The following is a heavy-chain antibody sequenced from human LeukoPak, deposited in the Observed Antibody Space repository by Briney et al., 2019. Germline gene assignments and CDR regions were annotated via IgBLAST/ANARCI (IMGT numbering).Heavy chain of an antibody. D-gene: IGHD4-17*01. CDR1: GFTFSSYS. J-gene: IGHJ4*02. Sequence: PGGSLRLSCAASGFTFSSYSMNWVRQAPGKGLEWVSSISSSSSYIYYADSVKGRFTISRDNAKNSLYLQMNSLRAEDTAVYYCAREEYGDYGFDYWGQGTLVTVPS. CDR2: ISSSSSYI. V-gene: IGHV3-21*01. CDR3: AREEYGDYGFDY.